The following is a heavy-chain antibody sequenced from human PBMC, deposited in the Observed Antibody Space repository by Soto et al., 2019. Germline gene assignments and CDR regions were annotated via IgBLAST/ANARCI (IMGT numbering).Heavy chain of an antibody. J-gene: IGHJ3*02. Sequence: GESLKISCKGSGYSFTSYWIGWVRQMPGKGLEWMGIIYPGDSDTRYSPSFQGQVTISADKSISTAYLQWSSLKASDTAMYYCARLGGLGYCTNGVCYDAFDIWGQGTMVTVSS. D-gene: IGHD2-8*01. CDR2: IYPGDSDT. V-gene: IGHV5-51*01. CDR3: ARLGGLGYCTNGVCYDAFDI. CDR1: GYSFTSYW.